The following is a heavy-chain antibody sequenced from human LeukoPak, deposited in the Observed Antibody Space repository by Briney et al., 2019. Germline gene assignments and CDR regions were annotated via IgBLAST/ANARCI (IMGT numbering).Heavy chain of an antibody. Sequence: GGSLRLSCAASGFTFSSYGMLWVRQAPGKGLEWVTVISYDGGAKYYADSVTGRFTISSDNSRNALYLQMNDLRVDDTAIYYCAKQREGTSWSPDYWGRGTLVTVSS. CDR2: ISYDGGAK. J-gene: IGHJ4*02. D-gene: IGHD6-13*01. CDR3: AKQREGTSWSPDY. CDR1: GFTFSSYG. V-gene: IGHV3-30*18.